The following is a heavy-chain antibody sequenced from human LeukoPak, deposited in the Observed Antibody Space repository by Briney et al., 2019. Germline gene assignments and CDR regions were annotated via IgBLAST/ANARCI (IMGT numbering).Heavy chain of an antibody. V-gene: IGHV3-7*04. J-gene: IGHJ4*02. CDR3: ARDPPHYYDTSGYLRGFDY. CDR2: IKQDGSEK. CDR1: GLTFSSYW. Sequence: GGSLRLSCAASGLTFSSYWMSWVRQAPGKGREWVANIKQDGSEKYYVDSVKGRFTISRDNAKNSLYLQMNSLRAEDTAVYYCARDPPHYYDTSGYLRGFDYWGQGTLVTVSS. D-gene: IGHD3-22*01.